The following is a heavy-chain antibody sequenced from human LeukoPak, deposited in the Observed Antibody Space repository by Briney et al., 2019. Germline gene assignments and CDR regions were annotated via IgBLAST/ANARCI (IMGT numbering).Heavy chain of an antibody. J-gene: IGHJ5*02. CDR1: GGSFSGYY. Sequence: SETLSLTCAVYGGSFSGYYWSWIRQPPGKGLEWIGEINHSGSTNYNPSLKSRVTISVDTSKTQFSLKLGSVPAADTAVYYGARMGGYCSSTSCYNWFDPWARETWSPSPQ. CDR2: INHSGST. CDR3: ARMGGYCSSTSCYNWFDP. D-gene: IGHD2-2*01. V-gene: IGHV4-34*01.